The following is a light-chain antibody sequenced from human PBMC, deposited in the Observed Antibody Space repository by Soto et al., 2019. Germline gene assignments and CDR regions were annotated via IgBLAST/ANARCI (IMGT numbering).Light chain of an antibody. J-gene: IGKJ5*01. CDR1: QSVSSY. CDR3: QQRSSNWPPVT. Sequence: EIVLTQSPATLSLSPGERATLSSRASQSVSSYLAWYQQKPGQAPRLLIYDASNRATGIPARFSGSGSGTDFTLTISSLEPEDFAVYYCQQRSSNWPPVTFGQGTRLEIK. V-gene: IGKV3-11*01. CDR2: DAS.